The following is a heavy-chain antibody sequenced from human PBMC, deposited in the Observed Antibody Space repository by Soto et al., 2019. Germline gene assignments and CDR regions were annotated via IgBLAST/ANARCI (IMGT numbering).Heavy chain of an antibody. J-gene: IGHJ4*02. CDR1: GFTFSSYA. D-gene: IGHD6-19*01. V-gene: IGHV3-23*01. Sequence: GSLRLSCAASGFTFSSYAMSWVRQAPGKGLEWVSAISGSGGSTYYADSVKGRFTISRDNSKNTLYLQMNSLRAEDTAVYYCTKKWLVTYYFDYWGQGTLVTVSS. CDR3: TKKWLVTYYFDY. CDR2: ISGSGGST.